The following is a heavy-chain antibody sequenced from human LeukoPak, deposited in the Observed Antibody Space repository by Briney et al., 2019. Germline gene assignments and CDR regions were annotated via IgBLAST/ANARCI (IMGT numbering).Heavy chain of an antibody. Sequence: GGSMRLSCAASGFTFSSYGMHWVRQAPGKGLEWVAVISDDGSNKYYADSVKGRFTISRDNSKNTLYLQMNSLRAEDTAVYYCAKDGGWVVVPAATYAFDIWGQGTMVTVSS. D-gene: IGHD2-2*01. J-gene: IGHJ3*02. V-gene: IGHV3-30*18. CDR2: ISDDGSNK. CDR1: GFTFSSYG. CDR3: AKDGGWVVVPAATYAFDI.